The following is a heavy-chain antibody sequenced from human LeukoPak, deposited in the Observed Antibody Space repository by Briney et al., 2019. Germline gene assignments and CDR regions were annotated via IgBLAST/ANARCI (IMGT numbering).Heavy chain of an antibody. CDR1: GGSISSYY. V-gene: IGHV4-59*01. D-gene: IGHD3-22*01. Sequence: SETLSLTCTVSGGSISSYYWSWIRQPPGKGLEWIGYIYYSGSTNCNPSLRSRVTISLDTSKNQFSLKLRSVTAADTAVYYCARGLTSGYYGSYYMDVWGRGTTLTVSS. CDR3: ARGLTSGYYGSYYMDV. CDR2: IYYSGST. J-gene: IGHJ6*03.